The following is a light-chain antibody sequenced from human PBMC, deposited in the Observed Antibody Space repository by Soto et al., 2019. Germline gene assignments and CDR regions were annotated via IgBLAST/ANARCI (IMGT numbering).Light chain of an antibody. CDR1: QSISSY. CDR3: QQSYSTPYT. CDR2: AAS. Sequence: DIQVTPSPSSLSASVGDRVNITCRASQSISSYLNWYQQKPGKAPKLLIYAASSLQSGVPSRFSGSGSGTDFTLTISSLQPEDFATYYCQQSYSTPYTFGQGTRLEI. J-gene: IGKJ5*01. V-gene: IGKV1-39*01.